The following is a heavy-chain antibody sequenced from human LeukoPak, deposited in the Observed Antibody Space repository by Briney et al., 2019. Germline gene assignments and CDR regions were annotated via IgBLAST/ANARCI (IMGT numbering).Heavy chain of an antibody. V-gene: IGHV4-30-4*01. D-gene: IGHD4-23*01. CDR3: GKVGGNTNS. CDR1: GASITSDIFY. Sequence: SETLSLTCTVSGASITSDIFYWNWIRQSPRKGLEWIGAIHNSRGTSYNPSLESRLTISVDPSENKFFLKMTSVTDADTATYYCGKVGGNTNSWGQGTLVTVSS. CDR2: IHNSRGT. J-gene: IGHJ4*02.